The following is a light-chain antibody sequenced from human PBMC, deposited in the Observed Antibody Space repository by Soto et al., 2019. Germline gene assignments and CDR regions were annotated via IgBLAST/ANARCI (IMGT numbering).Light chain of an antibody. CDR1: QSVSSD. J-gene: IGKJ5*01. CDR2: DAS. Sequence: EIVLTQSPATLSLSPGARATLSCRASQSVSSDLAWYQQKPGQAPRLLIYDASNRATGIPARFSGSGSGTDFTLTISSLEPEDFAVYYCQQRSNWPITFGQGTRREI. CDR3: QQRSNWPIT. V-gene: IGKV3-11*01.